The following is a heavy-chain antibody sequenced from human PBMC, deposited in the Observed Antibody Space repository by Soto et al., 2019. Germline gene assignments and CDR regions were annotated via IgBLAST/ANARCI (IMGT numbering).Heavy chain of an antibody. CDR1: GFTFSSYG. D-gene: IGHD6-19*01. V-gene: IGHV3-33*01. Sequence: QVQLVESGGGVVQPGRSLRLSCAASGFTFSSYGMHWVRQARGKGLEWVAVIWYDGSNKYYADSVKGRFTISRDNSKNTLYLQMNSLRAEDTAVYYCARDRAVAGTGGLDYWGQGTLVTVSS. CDR3: ARDRAVAGTGGLDY. J-gene: IGHJ4*02. CDR2: IWYDGSNK.